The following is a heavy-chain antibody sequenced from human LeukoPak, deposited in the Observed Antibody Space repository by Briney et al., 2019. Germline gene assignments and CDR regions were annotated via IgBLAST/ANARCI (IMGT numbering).Heavy chain of an antibody. CDR2: INPSGGST. CDR3: ARDLWFGESSYGMDV. Sequence: GASVKVSCKASGYTFTSYYMHWVRQAPGQGLEWMGIINPSGGSTSYAQKFQDRVTMTRDTSTSTVYMELSSLRSEDTAVYYCARDLWFGESSYGMDVWGKGTTVTVSS. J-gene: IGHJ6*04. CDR1: GYTFTSYY. V-gene: IGHV1-46*01. D-gene: IGHD3-10*01.